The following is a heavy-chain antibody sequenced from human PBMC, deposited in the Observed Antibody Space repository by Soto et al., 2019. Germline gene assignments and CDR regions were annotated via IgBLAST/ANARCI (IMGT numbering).Heavy chain of an antibody. V-gene: IGHV1-69*01. CDR1: GGTFSTYA. CDR3: ARAIKRWEVNYYFDF. Sequence: QVQLVQSGAEVKKPGSSVKVSCKASGGTFSTYAISWVRQAPGQGLEWMGGIIPMFGTAKYAQKFQGRVTITADESTTTAYMELSSLGSDDTAVYYCARAIKRWEVNYYFDFWGQGTLVTVSS. CDR2: IIPMFGTA. J-gene: IGHJ4*02. D-gene: IGHD1-26*01.